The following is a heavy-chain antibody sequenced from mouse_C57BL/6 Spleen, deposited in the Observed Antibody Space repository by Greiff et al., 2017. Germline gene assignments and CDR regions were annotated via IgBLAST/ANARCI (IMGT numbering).Heavy chain of an antibody. J-gene: IGHJ2*01. D-gene: IGHD1-1*01. CDR2: IEPGNGDT. Sequence: VQLQQSGAELVRPGASVKLSCTASGFNIKDDYMHWVKQRPEQGLAWIGWIEPGNGDTEYASKFQGKATITADTSSNTAYLQLSSLTSEDTAVYYWTITTVVADYWGQGTTLTVSS. CDR3: TITTVVADY. CDR1: GFNIKDDY. V-gene: IGHV14-4*01.